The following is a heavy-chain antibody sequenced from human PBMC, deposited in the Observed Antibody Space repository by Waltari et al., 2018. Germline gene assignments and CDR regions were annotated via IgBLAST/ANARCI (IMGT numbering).Heavy chain of an antibody. V-gene: IGHV1-69*10. D-gene: IGHD5-12*01. CDR1: GGTFSSYA. Sequence: QVQLVQSGAEVKKPGSSVKVSCKASGGTFSSYAIRWVRQAPGQGLEWMGGIIPILGIANYAQKFQGRVTITADKSTSTAYMELSSLRSEDTAVYYCARSLEMATIYDAFDIWGQGTMVTVSS. CDR3: ARSLEMATIYDAFDI. J-gene: IGHJ3*02. CDR2: IIPILGIA.